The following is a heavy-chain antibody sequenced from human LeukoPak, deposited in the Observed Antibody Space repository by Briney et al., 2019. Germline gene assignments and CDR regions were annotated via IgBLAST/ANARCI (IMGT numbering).Heavy chain of an antibody. D-gene: IGHD3-10*01. V-gene: IGHV3-7*01. CDR2: INQDGSGK. Sequence: GESLRLSCAASGFTFSNYWMTWVRQSPGKGLEWVAIINQDGSGKYYVDSVKGRFTISRDNAENSPYLQTSSLRAEDTAVYYCARGGHRQKEFWGQGTLVTVSS. J-gene: IGHJ4*02. CDR3: ARGGHRQKEF. CDR1: GFTFSNYW.